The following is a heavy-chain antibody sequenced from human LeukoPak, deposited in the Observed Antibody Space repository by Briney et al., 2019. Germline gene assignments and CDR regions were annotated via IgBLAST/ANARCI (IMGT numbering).Heavy chain of an antibody. CDR3: AKDKVRKYGDYLFDN. Sequence: GGSLRLSCAASGFTFSSYNMNWVRQAPGKGLEWVSGISGSGDNRNYADSVKGRFTISRDNSKNTLYLEMNILRAEDTAVYYCAKDKVRKYGDYLFDNWGQGTLVTVSS. CDR1: GFTFSSYN. CDR2: ISGSGDNR. V-gene: IGHV3-23*01. D-gene: IGHD4-17*01. J-gene: IGHJ4*02.